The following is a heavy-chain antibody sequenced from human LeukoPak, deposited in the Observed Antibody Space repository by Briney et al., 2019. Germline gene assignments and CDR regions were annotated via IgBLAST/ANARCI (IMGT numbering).Heavy chain of an antibody. CDR1: GGTFSSYV. Sequence: SVKVSCKASGGTFSSYVISWVRQAPGQGLEWMGRIIPILGIANYAQKFQGRVTITADKSTSTAYMELSSLRSEDTAVYYCVRDRGITGTPFDYWGQGTLVTVSS. J-gene: IGHJ4*02. CDR2: IIPILGIA. CDR3: VRDRGITGTPFDY. V-gene: IGHV1-69*04. D-gene: IGHD1-20*01.